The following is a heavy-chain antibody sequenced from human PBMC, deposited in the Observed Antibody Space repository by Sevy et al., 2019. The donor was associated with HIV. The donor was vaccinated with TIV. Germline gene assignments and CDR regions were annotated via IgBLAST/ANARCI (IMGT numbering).Heavy chain of an antibody. J-gene: IGHJ6*02. CDR2: ISSSGSTI. CDR1: GFTFSDYY. V-gene: IGHV3-11*01. D-gene: IGHD3-10*01. Sequence: GGSLRLSCAASGFTFSDYYMNWIRQAPGKGLEWVSYISSSGSTIYYADSVKGRFTISRDNAKNSLYLQMNSLRAEDTAVYYCARGLRFGEYYYGMDVWGQGTTVTVSS. CDR3: ARGLRFGEYYYGMDV.